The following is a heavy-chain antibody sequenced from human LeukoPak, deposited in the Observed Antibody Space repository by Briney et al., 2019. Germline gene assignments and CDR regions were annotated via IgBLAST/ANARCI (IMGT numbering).Heavy chain of an antibody. J-gene: IGHJ4*02. V-gene: IGHV3-48*03. Sequence: GGSLRLSCAVSGFPFSIYEMNWVRQTPGKGLEWVSNIGSSGTTIYYADSVKGRFSISRDNAKNSLYLQMNSLRVEDTAVYYCALLAVASDFDYWGQGALVTVSS. CDR1: GFPFSIYE. CDR2: IGSSGTTI. CDR3: ALLAVASDFDY. D-gene: IGHD6-19*01.